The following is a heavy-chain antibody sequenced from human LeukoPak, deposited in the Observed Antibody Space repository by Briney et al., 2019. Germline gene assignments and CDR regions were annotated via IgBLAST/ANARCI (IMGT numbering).Heavy chain of an antibody. D-gene: IGHD5-24*01. CDR2: ISAYNGNT. V-gene: IGHV1-18*01. CDR1: GGTFSSYA. J-gene: IGHJ4*02. Sequence: ASVKVSCKASGGTFSSYAISWVRQAPGQGLEWMGWISAYNGNTNYAQKLQGRVTMTTDTSTSTAYMELRSLRSDDTAVYYCARDSPEMATAHFDYWGQGTLVTVSS. CDR3: ARDSPEMATAHFDY.